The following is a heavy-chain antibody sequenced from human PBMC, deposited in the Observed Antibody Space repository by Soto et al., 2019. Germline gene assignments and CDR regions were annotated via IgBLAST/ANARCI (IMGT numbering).Heavy chain of an antibody. Sequence: SETLSLTCAVYGGSFSGYYWSWIRQPPGKGLEWIGEINHSGSTNYNPSPKSRVTISVDTSKNQFSLKLSSVTAADTAVYYCARRVDYVWGSYRYSPYFDYWGQGTQVTVSS. CDR1: GGSFSGYY. CDR2: INHSGST. J-gene: IGHJ4*02. CDR3: ARRVDYVWGSYRYSPYFDY. V-gene: IGHV4-34*01. D-gene: IGHD3-16*02.